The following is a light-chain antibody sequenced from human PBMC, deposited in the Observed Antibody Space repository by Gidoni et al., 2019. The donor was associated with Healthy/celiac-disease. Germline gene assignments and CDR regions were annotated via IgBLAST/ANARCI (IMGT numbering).Light chain of an antibody. V-gene: IGKV3-20*01. CDR2: GAS. J-gene: IGKJ2*01. CDR1: KSVSSSY. CDR3: QQYGSSPLT. Sequence: EIVLTQSPGTLSLSPGERATLSCRASKSVSSSYLAWYQQKPGQAPRLLTYGASSRATGIPDRFSGSGSGTDFTLTISRLESEDFAVYYCQQYGSSPLTFXXXTKLEIK.